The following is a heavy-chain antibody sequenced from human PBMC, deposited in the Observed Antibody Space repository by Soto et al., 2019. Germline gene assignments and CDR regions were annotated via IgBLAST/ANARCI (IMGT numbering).Heavy chain of an antibody. CDR2: MNPNSGNT. CDR3: ARERTGPTSMDV. V-gene: IGHV1-8*01. D-gene: IGHD1-1*01. CDR1: GYTFTSYD. Sequence: GASVKVSCKASGYTFTSYDINWVRQATGQGLEWMGWMNPNSGNTGYAQKFRGRVTMTRNTSISTAYMELSSLRSEDTAVYYCARERTGPTSMDVWGQGTTVTVSS. J-gene: IGHJ6*02.